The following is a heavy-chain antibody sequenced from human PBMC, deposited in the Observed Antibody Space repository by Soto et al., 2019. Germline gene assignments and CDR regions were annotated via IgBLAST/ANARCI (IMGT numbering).Heavy chain of an antibody. CDR2: IGTAGDT. CDR1: GFTFSSYD. D-gene: IGHD2-15*01. J-gene: IGHJ3*02. V-gene: IGHV3-13*01. CDR3: ARGRSGYCSGGSCYLGPHAFDI. Sequence: EVQLVESGGGLVQPGGSLRLSCAASGFTFSSYDMHWVRQATGKGLEWVSAIGTAGDTYYPGLVKGRFTISRENAKNPLYLQMNSLRAGDTAVYHCARGRSGYCSGGSCYLGPHAFDIWGQGTMVTVSS.